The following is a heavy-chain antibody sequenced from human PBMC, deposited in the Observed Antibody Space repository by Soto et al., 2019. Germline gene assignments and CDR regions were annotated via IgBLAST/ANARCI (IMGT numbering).Heavy chain of an antibody. D-gene: IGHD5-18*01. Sequence: GGSLRLSCATSGFTFSTYAMSWVRQAPGQGLEWVSAISGSGGSTYYADSVKGRFTISRDNAKNTVYLQMNSLTAEDTAVYYCARGIRNYYGVDVWGQGTTVTVSS. CDR1: GFTFSTYA. V-gene: IGHV3-23*01. J-gene: IGHJ6*02. CDR2: ISGSGGST. CDR3: ARGIRNYYGVDV.